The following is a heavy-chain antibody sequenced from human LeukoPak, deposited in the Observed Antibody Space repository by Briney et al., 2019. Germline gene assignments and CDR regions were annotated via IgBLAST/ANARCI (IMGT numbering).Heavy chain of an antibody. CDR2: VYYNGDI. CDR3: AITRLGTFDI. D-gene: IGHD4-11*01. Sequence: SETLSLTCSVSGVPISTYYWSWLRQSPGKGLEWIAYVYYNGDIMYNPSLKSRVTISLDTSKNQFSLKLSSVTAADTAVYYCAITRLGTFDIWGQGTMVTVSS. CDR1: GVPISTYY. J-gene: IGHJ3*02. V-gene: IGHV4-59*08.